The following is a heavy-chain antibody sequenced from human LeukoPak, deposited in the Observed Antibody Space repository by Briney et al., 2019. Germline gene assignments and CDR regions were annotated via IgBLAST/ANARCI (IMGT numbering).Heavy chain of an antibody. CDR3: ARERYCSSTSCYLGYYYYYYMDV. J-gene: IGHJ6*03. CDR1: GFTFSSYW. V-gene: IGHV3-7*01. CDR2: IKQDGSEK. Sequence: GSLRLSCAASGFTFSSYWMSRVRQAPGKGLEWVANIKQDGSEKYYVDSVKGRFTISRDNAKNSLYLQMNSLRAEDTAVYYCARERYCSSTSCYLGYYYYYYMDVWGEGTTVTVSS. D-gene: IGHD2-2*01.